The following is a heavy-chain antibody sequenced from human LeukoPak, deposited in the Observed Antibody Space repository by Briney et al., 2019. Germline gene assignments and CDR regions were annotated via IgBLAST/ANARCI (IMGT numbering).Heavy chain of an antibody. V-gene: IGHV1-2*02. J-gene: IGHJ5*02. CDR2: INPNSGGT. Sequence: ASVKVSCKASGYTFTAYYMHWVRQAPGQGLEWMGWINPNSGGTNYAQRFQGRVTMTRDTSISTAYMELNRLRSDDPAVYYCARDWGAYGYSWFDPWGQGTLVTVSS. D-gene: IGHD5-12*01. CDR3: ARDWGAYGYSWFDP. CDR1: GYTFTAYY.